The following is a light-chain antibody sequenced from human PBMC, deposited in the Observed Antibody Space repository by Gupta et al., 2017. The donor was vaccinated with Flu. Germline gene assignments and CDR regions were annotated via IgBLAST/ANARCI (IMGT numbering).Light chain of an antibody. J-gene: IGLJ3*02. CDR3: QVWYSRSAHPGV. CDR1: DVGTKS. V-gene: IGLV3-21*02. Sequence: SYVLTQPPSMSVAPGQTARITCGGDDVGTKSVHWYQQKSGQAPVLVVYDDSDRPSGIPERFSGSNSGNTATLTISAVEAGDEADYYCQVWYSRSAHPGVFGGGTKLTVL. CDR2: DDS.